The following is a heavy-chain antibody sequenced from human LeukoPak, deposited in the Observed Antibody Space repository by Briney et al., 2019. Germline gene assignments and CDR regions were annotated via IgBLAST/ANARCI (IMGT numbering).Heavy chain of an antibody. Sequence: PGGSLRLSCAASGFSFSIYYMHWVRQAPGKGLVWVSRINSDGTATVYADSVRGRFTISRDNAKNTLYLQMNSLSAEDTAVYYCVLYGLGSPHWGQGTLVTVSS. CDR1: GFSFSIYY. V-gene: IGHV3-74*01. CDR2: INSDGTAT. J-gene: IGHJ4*02. CDR3: VLYGLGSPH. D-gene: IGHD3-10*01.